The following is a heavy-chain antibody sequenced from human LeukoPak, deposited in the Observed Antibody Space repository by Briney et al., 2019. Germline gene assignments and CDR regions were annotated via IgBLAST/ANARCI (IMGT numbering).Heavy chain of an antibody. CDR1: GFTFSSYA. V-gene: IGHV3-23*01. CDR2: ISGSGGST. Sequence: QPGGSLRLSCAASGFTFSSYAMSWVRQAPGKGLEWVSAISGSGGSTYYADSVKGRFTISGDNSKNTLYLQMNSLRAEDTAVYYCAKDRQEWEVRHYYYYYMDVWGKGTTVTVSS. CDR3: AKDRQEWEVRHYYYYYMDV. D-gene: IGHD1-26*01. J-gene: IGHJ6*03.